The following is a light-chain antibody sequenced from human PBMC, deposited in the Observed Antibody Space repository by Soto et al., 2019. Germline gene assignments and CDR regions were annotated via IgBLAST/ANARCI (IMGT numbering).Light chain of an antibody. CDR3: CSYAGSYTFVV. CDR1: TNDVGGYNY. Sequence: SVLTQPRSVSGSPGQSVTISCTGTTNDVGGYNYVSWYQQHPGKAPKLMIYDVSKRPSGVPDRFSGSKSGSAASLTISGLQTEDEADYFCCSYAGSYTFVVFGGGTKLTVL. V-gene: IGLV2-11*01. CDR2: DVS. J-gene: IGLJ2*01.